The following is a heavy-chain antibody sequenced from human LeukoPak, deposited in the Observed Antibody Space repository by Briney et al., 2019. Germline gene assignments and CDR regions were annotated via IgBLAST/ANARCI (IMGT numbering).Heavy chain of an antibody. D-gene: IGHD6-6*01. J-gene: IGHJ4*02. Sequence: GGSLRLSCAASGFTFDDYAMHWVRHAPGKGLECVSGISWNSDSIGYADSVKGRFTISRDNAKNSLYLQMNSLRAEDTALYYCAKHLYSSSSSPFDYWGQGTLVTVSS. CDR3: AKHLYSSSSSPFDY. CDR2: ISWNSDSI. CDR1: GFTFDDYA. V-gene: IGHV3-9*01.